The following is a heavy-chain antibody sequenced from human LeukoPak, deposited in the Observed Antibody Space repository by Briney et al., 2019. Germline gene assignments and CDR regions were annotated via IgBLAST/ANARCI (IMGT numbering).Heavy chain of an antibody. J-gene: IGHJ4*02. CDR3: AKNPGIAAAASRTFDY. V-gene: IGHV3-23*01. Sequence: GGSLRLSCAASGFTFSSYAMSWVRQAPGKGQEWDSAISGSGGSTYYADSVKGRFTISRDNSKNTLYLQMNNLRAEDTAVYYCAKNPGIAAAASRTFDYWGQGTLVTVSS. CDR2: ISGSGGST. D-gene: IGHD6-13*01. CDR1: GFTFSSYA.